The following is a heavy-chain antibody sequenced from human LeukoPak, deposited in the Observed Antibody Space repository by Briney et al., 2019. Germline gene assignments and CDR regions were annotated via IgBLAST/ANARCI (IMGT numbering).Heavy chain of an antibody. CDR2: ISGSGGST. D-gene: IGHD3-22*01. V-gene: IGHV3-23*01. CDR1: GINFNPYT. CDR3: AKAGDSSGYYYVPFDY. Sequence: GGSLRLSCAVAGINFNPYTMNWVRQAPGKGLEWVSAISGSGGSTYYADSVKGRFTISRDNSKNTLYLQMNSLRAEDTAVYYCAKAGDSSGYYYVPFDYWGQGTLVTVSS. J-gene: IGHJ4*02.